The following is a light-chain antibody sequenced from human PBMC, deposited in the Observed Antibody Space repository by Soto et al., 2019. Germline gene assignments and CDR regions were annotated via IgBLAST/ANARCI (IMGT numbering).Light chain of an antibody. Sequence: QSALTQPASVSGSPGQSITISCTGTSSDVGSYSLVSWYQLHPGRAPKLIIYEVNQRPSGVSNRFSGSKSGNTASLTISGLQVEDEADYYCCSFAGSGIYVFGSGTKVTVL. CDR1: SSDVGSYSL. CDR2: EVN. J-gene: IGLJ1*01. CDR3: CSFAGSGIYV. V-gene: IGLV2-23*02.